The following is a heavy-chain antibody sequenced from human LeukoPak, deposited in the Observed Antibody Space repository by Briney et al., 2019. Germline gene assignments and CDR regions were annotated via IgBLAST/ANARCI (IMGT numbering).Heavy chain of an antibody. CDR2: IRYDGSNK. D-gene: IGHD2-2*01. CDR3: AKDSGLMVPALFDY. Sequence: PGGSLRLSCAASGFTFSSYGMHWVRQAPGKGLEWVAFIRYDGSNKYYADSVKGRFTISRDNSKDTLYLQMNSLRAEDTAVYYCAKDSGLMVPALFDYWGQGTLVTVSS. V-gene: IGHV3-30*02. J-gene: IGHJ4*02. CDR1: GFTFSSYG.